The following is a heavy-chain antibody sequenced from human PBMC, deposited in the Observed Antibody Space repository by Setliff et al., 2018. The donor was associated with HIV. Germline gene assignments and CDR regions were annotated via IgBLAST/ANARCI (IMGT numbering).Heavy chain of an antibody. CDR1: GFTVSSNY. CDR2: IYSGGST. Sequence: GGSLILSCAASGFTVSSNYMSWVRQAPGKGLEWVSVIYSGGSTKYADSVKGRFTISRDNSKNTLYLQMNSLRAEDTAEYYCARVGGGYCSGSSCYSLGYYYYYMDVWGKGTTVTVSS. V-gene: IGHV3-53*01. CDR3: ARVGGGYCSGSSCYSLGYYYYYMDV. J-gene: IGHJ6*03. D-gene: IGHD2-15*01.